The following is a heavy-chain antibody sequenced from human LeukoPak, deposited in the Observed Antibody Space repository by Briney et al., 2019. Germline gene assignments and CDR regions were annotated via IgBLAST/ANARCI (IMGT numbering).Heavy chain of an antibody. V-gene: IGHV4-38-2*02. CDR2: IHHSGST. J-gene: IGHJ4*02. CDR1: GYSISSGYY. CDR3: ARGWMWSFYDSGSPSFDY. Sequence: SSETLSLTCTVSGYSISSGYYWGWIRQPPGKGLEWIGSIHHSGSTYYNPSLKSRVTISVDTSRSQFSLKLSSVTAADTAVYYCARGWMWSFYDSGSPSFDYWGQGTLVTVSS. D-gene: IGHD3-10*01.